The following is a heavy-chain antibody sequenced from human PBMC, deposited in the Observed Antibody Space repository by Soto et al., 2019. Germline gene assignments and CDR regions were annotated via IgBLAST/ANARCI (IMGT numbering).Heavy chain of an antibody. J-gene: IGHJ6*02. Sequence: PSETLSLTCTVSGGSISSYYWSWIRQPPGKGLEWIGYIYYSGSTNYNPSLKSRVTISVDTSKNQFSPKLSSVTAADTAVYYCARDSSRIAVAGTPFYYYGMDVWGQGTTVTVSS. CDR3: ARDSSRIAVAGTPFYYYGMDV. D-gene: IGHD6-19*01. CDR1: GGSISSYY. CDR2: IYYSGST. V-gene: IGHV4-59*01.